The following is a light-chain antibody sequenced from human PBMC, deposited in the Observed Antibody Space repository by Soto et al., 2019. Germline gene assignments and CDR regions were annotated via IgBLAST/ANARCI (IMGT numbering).Light chain of an antibody. J-gene: IGKJ4*01. CDR1: QSVSSSY. Sequence: EIVLTQSPGTLSLSPGERATLSCRASQSVSSSYLAWYQQKPGQAPRRLIYGASSRATGIPDRFSGSGSGTDFTLTISRLEPEEFAVYYCQQYGSSPTFGGGTKVEIK. CDR2: GAS. CDR3: QQYGSSPT. V-gene: IGKV3-20*01.